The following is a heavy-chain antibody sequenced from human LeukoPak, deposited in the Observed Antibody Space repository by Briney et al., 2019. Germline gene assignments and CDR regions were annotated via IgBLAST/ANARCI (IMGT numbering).Heavy chain of an antibody. CDR2: IYYSGST. CDR3: ESGVSGGSFFDY. V-gene: IGHV4-39*07. J-gene: IGHJ4*02. D-gene: IGHD2-15*01. CDR1: GGSISSSSYY. Sequence: PSETLSLTCTVSGGSISSSSYYWGWIRQPPGKGLEWIGSIYYSGSTYYNPSLKSRVTISVDTSKNQFSLKLSSVTAADTAVYYCESGVSGGSFFDYWGQGTLVTVSS.